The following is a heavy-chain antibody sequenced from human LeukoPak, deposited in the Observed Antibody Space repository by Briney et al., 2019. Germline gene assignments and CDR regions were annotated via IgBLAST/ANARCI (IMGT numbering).Heavy chain of an antibody. J-gene: IGHJ4*02. D-gene: IGHD3-22*01. Sequence: GGSLRLSCAASGFTFSSYAMHWVRQAPGKGLEYVSAISSNGGSTFYANSVKGRFTISRDNSKNTLYLQMNSLRAEDTAVYYCAREAYYYDSIVDYWGQGTLVTVSS. CDR3: AREAYYYDSIVDY. CDR2: ISSNGGST. CDR1: GFTFSSYA. V-gene: IGHV3-64*01.